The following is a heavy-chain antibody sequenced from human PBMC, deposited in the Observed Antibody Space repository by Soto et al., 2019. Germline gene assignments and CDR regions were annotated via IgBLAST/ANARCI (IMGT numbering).Heavy chain of an antibody. D-gene: IGHD2-2*01. Sequence: QVRLVQSGAEVKTPGASVRVSCKASGYTFTGYYIHWEREAPGQGLEGMGWINPQTGGTSYAQKFQGRVTLSRDTSINTAYLELSRLRFDDAAVYFCARERYQVISDGMDVWGQGTTVTVSS. CDR2: INPQTGGT. J-gene: IGHJ6*02. V-gene: IGHV1-2*02. CDR1: GYTFTGYY. CDR3: ARERYQVISDGMDV.